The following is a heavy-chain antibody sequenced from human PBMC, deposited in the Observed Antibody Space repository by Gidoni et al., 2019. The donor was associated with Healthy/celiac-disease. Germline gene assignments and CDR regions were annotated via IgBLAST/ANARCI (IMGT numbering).Heavy chain of an antibody. D-gene: IGHD3-3*01. J-gene: IGHJ5*02. CDR1: GGSISSCSYY. CDR3: AREPVGVARGWFDP. Sequence: QVQLQESGPGLVKPSQTLSLTCTVSGGSISSCSYYWSWTRQPAGKGLEWIGGIYTSGSTNYNPSLKSRVTISVDTSKNQFSLKLSSVTAADTAVYYCAREPVGVARGWFDPWGQGTLVTVSS. CDR2: IYTSGST. V-gene: IGHV4-61*02.